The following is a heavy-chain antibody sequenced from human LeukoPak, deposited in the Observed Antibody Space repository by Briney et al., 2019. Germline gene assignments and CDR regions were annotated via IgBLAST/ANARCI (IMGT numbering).Heavy chain of an antibody. Sequence: SGESLKISCKGSGYSFTSYWIAWVRQMLGKGLEWMGIIFPADSDTRYSPSFQGQVTISADKSISTAYLQWSSLKASDTAMYYCARRVSLNGMDVWGQGTTVTVSS. CDR3: ARRVSLNGMDV. V-gene: IGHV5-51*01. CDR2: IFPADSDT. CDR1: GYSFTSYW. J-gene: IGHJ6*02. D-gene: IGHD5/OR15-5a*01.